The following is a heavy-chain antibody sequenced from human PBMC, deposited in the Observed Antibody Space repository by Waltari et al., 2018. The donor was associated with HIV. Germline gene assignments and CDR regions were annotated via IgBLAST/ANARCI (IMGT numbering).Heavy chain of an antibody. CDR1: GFTFRSYA. V-gene: IGHV3-23*01. J-gene: IGHJ6*02. CDR2: ISGSGGST. Sequence: EVQLLESAGGLVQPGGSLRLSCAASGFTFRSYAMSWVRQAPGKGLGWVSAISGSGGSTDYADSVKGRVTISRDNSKNTLDLQMNSLRAEDTAVYYCAKGHYDFWGGSYYYGMDVWGQGTTVTVSS. CDR3: AKGHYDFWGGSYYYGMDV. D-gene: IGHD3-3*01.